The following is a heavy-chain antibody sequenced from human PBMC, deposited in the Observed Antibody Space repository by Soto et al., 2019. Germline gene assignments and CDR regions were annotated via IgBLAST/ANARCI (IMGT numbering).Heavy chain of an antibody. Sequence: PGESLKISCKGSGYSFTTSWIGWVRQVPGKGLEWMGIIYPGDSDTRYSPSFQGQVTISADKSTSTAYLQWSSLKASDTAMYYCARSPTQRLLHPGYFDFWGQGTLVTVSS. CDR2: IYPGDSDT. V-gene: IGHV5-51*01. CDR1: GYSFTTSW. J-gene: IGHJ4*02. D-gene: IGHD3-3*01. CDR3: ARSPTQRLLHPGYFDF.